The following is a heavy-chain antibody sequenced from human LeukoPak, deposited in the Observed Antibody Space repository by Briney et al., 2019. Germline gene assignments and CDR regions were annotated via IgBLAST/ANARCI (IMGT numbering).Heavy chain of an antibody. V-gene: IGHV3-23*01. CDR3: AKDISCSSTSCYAPDY. CDR2: ISGSGGST. CDR1: GFTFSSYA. Sequence: GGSLRLSCAASGFTFSSYAMSWVRQAPGKGLEWVSAISGSGGSTYYADSVKGRFTISRDNSKNTLYLQMNSLRAEDTAVYYCAKDISCSSTSCYAPDYWGQGTLVTVS. J-gene: IGHJ4*02. D-gene: IGHD2-2*01.